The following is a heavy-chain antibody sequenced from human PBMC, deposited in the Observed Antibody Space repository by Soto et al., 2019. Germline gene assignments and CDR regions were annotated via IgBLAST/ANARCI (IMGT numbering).Heavy chain of an antibody. CDR3: ARGYQLLSLPFDY. J-gene: IGHJ4*02. V-gene: IGHV4-59*01. D-gene: IGHD2-2*01. CDR1: GGSISSYY. CDR2: IYYSGST. Sequence: SEILSLTCTVSGGSISSYYWSWIRQPPGKGLEWIGYIYYSGSTNYNPSLKSRDTISVDTSKNQFSLKLSSVTAADTAVYYCARGYQLLSLPFDYWGQGTLVTVSS.